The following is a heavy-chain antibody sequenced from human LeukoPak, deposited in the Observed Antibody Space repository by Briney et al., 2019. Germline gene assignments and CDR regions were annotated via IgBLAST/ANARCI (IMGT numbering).Heavy chain of an antibody. Sequence: SETLSLTCTVSGGSISSYYWSWIRQPPGKGLEWMGYIYYSGSTNYKPSLKSRVTISVDTSKNQFSLKLSSVTAADTAVYYCARGGYYGSGNDFRFDPWGQGTQVTVSS. CDR1: GGSISSYY. D-gene: IGHD3-10*01. CDR2: IYYSGST. J-gene: IGHJ5*02. CDR3: ARGGYYGSGNDFRFDP. V-gene: IGHV4-59*01.